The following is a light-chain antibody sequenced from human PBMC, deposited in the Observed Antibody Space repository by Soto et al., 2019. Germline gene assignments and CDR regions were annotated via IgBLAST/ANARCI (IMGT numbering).Light chain of an antibody. CDR3: QQFNDFPLT. J-gene: IGKJ4*01. V-gene: IGKV1D-13*01. Sequence: IQLTQSPSSLSASVGDRVTITCRAGQDISSALAWYQQKPGKAPKLLLYDTSSLDAGVPSRFSGSGSGTDFTLSITSLRPEDFATYYCQQFNDFPLTFGGGTKVQIK. CDR2: DTS. CDR1: QDISSA.